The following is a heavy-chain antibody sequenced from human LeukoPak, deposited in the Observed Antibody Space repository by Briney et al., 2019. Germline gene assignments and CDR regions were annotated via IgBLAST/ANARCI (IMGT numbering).Heavy chain of an antibody. Sequence: GGSLRLSCAASGFTFSSYAMSWVRPAPGKGLEWVSAISGSGGSTYYADSVKGRFTISRDNSKNTLYLQMNSLRAEDTAVYYCASWGIAVAGEYFQHWGQGTLVTVSS. D-gene: IGHD6-19*01. CDR1: GFTFSSYA. J-gene: IGHJ1*01. V-gene: IGHV3-23*01. CDR2: ISGSGGST. CDR3: ASWGIAVAGEYFQH.